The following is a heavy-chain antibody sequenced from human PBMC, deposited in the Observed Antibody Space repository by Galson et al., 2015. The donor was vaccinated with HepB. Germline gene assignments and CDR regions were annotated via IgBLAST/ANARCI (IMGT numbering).Heavy chain of an antibody. Sequence: ETLSLTCTVSGGSISSSYWSWIRQPPGKGLEWIGYIYYSGSTNYNPSLKSRVTISVDTSKNQFSLKLSSVTTADTAVYYCARTSHDTIPNRWYAPWGQGTLVTVSS. D-gene: IGHD2-15*01. CDR1: GGSISSSY. V-gene: IGHV4-59*01. J-gene: IGHJ5*02. CDR2: IYYSGST. CDR3: ARTSHDTIPNRWYAP.